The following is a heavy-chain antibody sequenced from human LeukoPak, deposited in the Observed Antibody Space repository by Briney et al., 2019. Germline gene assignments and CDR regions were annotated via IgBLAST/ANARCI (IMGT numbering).Heavy chain of an antibody. CDR3: VRDPKTTNYFDY. CDR2: IIPIFGTA. D-gene: IGHD4-17*01. V-gene: IGHV1-69*05. CDR1: GGTFSSDA. J-gene: IGHJ4*02. Sequence: SVKISCKASGGTFSSDAINWARQAPGQRLEWMGRIIPIFGTANYAQKFQGRVTITTDESTSTAYMELSSLRSEDTAVYYCVRDPKTTNYFDYWGQGTLVTVSS.